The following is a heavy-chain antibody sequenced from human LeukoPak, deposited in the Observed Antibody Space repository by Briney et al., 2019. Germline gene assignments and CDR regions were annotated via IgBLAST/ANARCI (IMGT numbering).Heavy chain of an antibody. J-gene: IGHJ4*02. CDR1: GFTFGDYA. V-gene: IGHV3-49*03. Sequence: PGRSLRLSCTASGFTFGDYAMSWFRQAPGKGLEWVGFIRSKAYGGTTEYAASVKGRFTISRDDSKSIAYLQMNSLKTEDTAVYYCTRHKGPDTAMVNYFDYWGQGTLVTVSS. CDR2: IRSKAYGGTT. CDR3: TRHKGPDTAMVNYFDY. D-gene: IGHD5-18*01.